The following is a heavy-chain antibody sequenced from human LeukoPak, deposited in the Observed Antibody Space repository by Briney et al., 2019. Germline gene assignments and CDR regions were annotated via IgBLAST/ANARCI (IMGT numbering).Heavy chain of an antibody. D-gene: IGHD4-17*01. CDR2: ISYDGSNK. CDR1: GFTFLNYG. V-gene: IGHV3-30*18. J-gene: IGHJ6*03. CDR3: AKFPTHTYGDYLYYYYMDV. Sequence: PGGSLRLSCAASGFTFLNYGMHWVRQAPGKGLEWVAVISYDGSNKYYADSVKGRFIISRDNSKNTLYLQMNSLRAEDTAVYYCAKFPTHTYGDYLYYYYMDVWGKGTTVTVSS.